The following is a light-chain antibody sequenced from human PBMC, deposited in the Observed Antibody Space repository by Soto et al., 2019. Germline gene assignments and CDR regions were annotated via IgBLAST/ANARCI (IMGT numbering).Light chain of an antibody. CDR1: QDISTY. J-gene: IGKJ5*01. CDR3: LQDEGFPIT. V-gene: IGKV1D-17*01. Sequence: NIQMTQSPSTMSASVGDRVTITCRARQDISTYLSWFQQRPGKVPNHLIYVAPTLQTGVPSRFSDCGSGTEFTLTISSLQPEDFAASYCLQDEGFPITFGQGTR. CDR2: VAP.